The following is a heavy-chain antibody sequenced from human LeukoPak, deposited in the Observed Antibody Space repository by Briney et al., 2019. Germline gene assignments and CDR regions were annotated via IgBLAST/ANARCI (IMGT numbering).Heavy chain of an antibody. J-gene: IGHJ4*02. V-gene: IGHV3-23*01. CDR1: GFTFCRYA. CDR2: ISGSGGST. CDR3: AKDYYDSSGYYYDVGYFDY. D-gene: IGHD3-22*01. Sequence: GGALRLSCAASGFTFCRYAVSWVRQSWGLWLEMVSAISGSGGSTYYADSVKGRFTIYRDNSKNTLYLQMTSLRAEETAVYYCAKDYYDSSGYYYDVGYFDYWGQGTLVTDSS.